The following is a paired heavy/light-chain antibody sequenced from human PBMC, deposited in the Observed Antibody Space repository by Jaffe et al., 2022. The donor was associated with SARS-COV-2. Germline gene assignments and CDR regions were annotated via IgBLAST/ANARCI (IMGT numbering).Light chain of an antibody. CDR3: QLFGSSRIT. J-gene: IGKJ5*01. Sequence: EIALTQSPVTLSLSPGERATLSCRAGQSVSTNSLAWYQQKPGQAPRLLIYGASNRATGIPDRFSGGGSGTDFTLTISRLEPDDFAVYYCQLFGSSRITFGQGTRVDIK. V-gene: IGKV3-20*01. CDR1: QSVSTNS. CDR2: GAS.
Heavy chain of an antibody. CDR1: GFTFGDFA. CDR3: VKDIGLRIQLWSQGFYYGMDA. V-gene: IGHV3-9*01. D-gene: IGHD5-18*01. CDR2: ISWNTGTL. Sequence: EVQLVESGGGLFQPGRSLRLSCAASGFTFGDFAMHWVRQAPGKGLEWVSSISWNTGTLGYADSVRGRCAISRDNARNSLYLEMNSLIPEDTAFYYCVKDIGLRIQLWSQGFYYGMDAWGQGTTVTVSS. J-gene: IGHJ6*02.